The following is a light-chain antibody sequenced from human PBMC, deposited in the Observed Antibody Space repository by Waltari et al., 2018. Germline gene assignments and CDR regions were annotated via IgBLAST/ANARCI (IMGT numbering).Light chain of an antibody. V-gene: IGLV1-44*01. CDR2: NTN. CDR3: ATWDGSLNGPYV. Sequence: VLTQLPSASGTPWQRGTISCSGRSPNIGTNTVPSYQQPPGTAPKHLMHNTNARPSGVTDRFSGSKSGTSASLAISGLQSEDEADYYCATWDGSLNGPYVFGTGTKVTVL. CDR1: SPNIGTNT. J-gene: IGLJ1*01.